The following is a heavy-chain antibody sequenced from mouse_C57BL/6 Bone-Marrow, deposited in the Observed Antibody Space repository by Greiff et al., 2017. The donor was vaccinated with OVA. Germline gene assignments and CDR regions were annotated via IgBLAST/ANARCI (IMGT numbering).Heavy chain of an antibody. V-gene: IGHV1-54*01. CDR3: ARGGLSLPFDY. CDR1: GYAFTNYL. J-gene: IGHJ2*01. Sequence: QVQLKQSGAELVRPGTSVKVSCKASGYAFTNYLIEWVKQRPGQGLEWIGVINPGSGGTNYNEKFKGKATLTADKSSSTAYMQLSSLTSEDSAVYFCARGGLSLPFDYWGQGTTLTVSS. D-gene: IGHD3-2*02. CDR2: INPGSGGT.